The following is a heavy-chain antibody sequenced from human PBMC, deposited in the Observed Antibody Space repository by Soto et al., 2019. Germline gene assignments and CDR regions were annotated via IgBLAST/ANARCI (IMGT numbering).Heavy chain of an antibody. V-gene: IGHV1-58*02. Sequence: QMQLVQSGPEVKKPGTSVKVSCKASGFTFTSSAMQWVRQARGQRLEWIGWIVVGSGNTNYAQKFQERVTITRDMSTSTAYMELSSLRSEDTGVYYCAALPMRRGYSYGYRDYWGQGTLVTVSS. D-gene: IGHD5-18*01. CDR2: IVVGSGNT. CDR1: GFTFTSSA. CDR3: AALPMRRGYSYGYRDY. J-gene: IGHJ4*02.